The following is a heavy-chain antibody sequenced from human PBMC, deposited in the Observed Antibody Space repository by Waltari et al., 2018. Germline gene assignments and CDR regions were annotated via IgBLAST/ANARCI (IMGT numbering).Heavy chain of an antibody. CDR2: KKKDGGEK. J-gene: IGHJ4*02. Sequence: EVQLVESGGGLVQPGGSLRLSCAAFGFTFSDYWMTWVRQAPGKGWEWVYNKKKDGGEKDYVDSVKGRFTVSRDNAKNSLYLQMSSLRAEDTAVYYCARDRGYCGGDCYKNLDSWGQGTLVAVSS. CDR3: ARDRGYCGGDCYKNLDS. V-gene: IGHV3-7*01. D-gene: IGHD2-21*01. CDR1: GFTFSDYW.